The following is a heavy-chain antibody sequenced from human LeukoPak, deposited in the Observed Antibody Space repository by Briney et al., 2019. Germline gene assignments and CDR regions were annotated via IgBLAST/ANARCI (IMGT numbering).Heavy chain of an antibody. CDR3: AKGSSSSWDHFDY. CDR2: ISGSYGST. Sequence: GGSLRLSCASSGFRFSSYGLSWVRQAPGKGLEWVSSISGSYGSTYYADSVRGRFTVSRDNSKNTLYLQMNSLRAEDTAVYYWAKGSSSSWDHFDYWGQGNRVTVSS. CDR1: GFRFSSYG. V-gene: IGHV3-23*01. J-gene: IGHJ4*02. D-gene: IGHD6-13*01.